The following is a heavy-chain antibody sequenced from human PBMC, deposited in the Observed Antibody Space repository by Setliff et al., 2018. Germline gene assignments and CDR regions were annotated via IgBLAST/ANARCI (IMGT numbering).Heavy chain of an antibody. V-gene: IGHV3-15*07. CDR2: IKGKADGGTT. D-gene: IGHD3-16*01. Sequence: GGSLRLSCAASGFTFTNAWMNWVRQAPGKGLEWVGRIKGKADGGTTDYVAPVKGRFTISRDDSKNTLFLQMNNLKIEDTAVYYCTTWPENGGYYYYYYMDVWGKGTTVTVSS. CDR3: TTWPENGGYYYYYYMDV. J-gene: IGHJ6*03. CDR1: GFTFTNAW.